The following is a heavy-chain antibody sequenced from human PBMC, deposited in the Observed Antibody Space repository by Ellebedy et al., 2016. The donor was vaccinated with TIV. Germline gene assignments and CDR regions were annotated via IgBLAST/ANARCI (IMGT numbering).Heavy chain of an antibody. Sequence: MPSETLSLTCTVSNYSINRGYYWGWIRQLPEKGLEWNGSIYYSGSAYYNPSLRSRVTVSVDTSKNQFSLNLSSVTAADTAVYYCARDPALPRGRFDTWGQGTLVTVSS. J-gene: IGHJ5*02. CDR2: IYYSGSA. CDR1: NYSINRGYY. CDR3: ARDPALPRGRFDT. V-gene: IGHV4-38-2*02.